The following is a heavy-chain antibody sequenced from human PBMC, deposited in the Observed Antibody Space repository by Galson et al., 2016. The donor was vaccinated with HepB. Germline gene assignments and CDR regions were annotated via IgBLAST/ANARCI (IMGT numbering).Heavy chain of an antibody. Sequence: SLRLSCAASGFTFNTYCMGWVRQAPGKGLEWVSGIDPTGGRTHYADSVQGRFTISRDNSKNTPYLKMNSLRAEDTAVYFCAKDHRGELPEQFDYWGQGTLVTVSS. CDR1: GFTFNTYC. V-gene: IGHV3-23*01. D-gene: IGHD1-26*01. J-gene: IGHJ4*02. CDR3: AKDHRGELPEQFDY. CDR2: IDPTGGRT.